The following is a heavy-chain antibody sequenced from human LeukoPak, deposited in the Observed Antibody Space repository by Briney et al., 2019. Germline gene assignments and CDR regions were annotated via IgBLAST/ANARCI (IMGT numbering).Heavy chain of an antibody. CDR1: GFIYSHYG. CDR3: AKDAQRGFDYSNSLEY. D-gene: IGHD4-11*01. CDR2: IWSDGTEK. J-gene: IGHJ4*02. V-gene: IGHV3-33*04. Sequence: LTGGSLRLSCEASGFIYSHYGMHWVRQAPGKGLEWVAVIWSDGTEKYYGNAVKGRFIISRDNSRNTLYLQMNSPRGEDTAVYYCAKDAQRGFDYSNSLEYWGQGTLVTVSS.